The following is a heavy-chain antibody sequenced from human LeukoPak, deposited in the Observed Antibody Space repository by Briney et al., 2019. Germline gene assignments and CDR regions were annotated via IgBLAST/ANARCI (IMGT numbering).Heavy chain of an antibody. CDR3: AKDHYDILTGYRIGDYYGMDV. V-gene: IGHV3-30*18. Sequence: PGRSLRLSCAASGFTLSSYGMHWVRQAPGKGLEWVAVISYDGSNKYYADSVKGRFTISRDNSKNTLYLQMNSLRAEDTAVYYCAKDHYDILTGYRIGDYYGMDVWGKGTTVTVSS. CDR2: ISYDGSNK. CDR1: GFTLSSYG. D-gene: IGHD3-9*01. J-gene: IGHJ6*04.